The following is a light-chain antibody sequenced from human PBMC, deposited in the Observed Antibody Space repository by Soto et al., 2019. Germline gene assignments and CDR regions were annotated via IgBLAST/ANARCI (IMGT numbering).Light chain of an antibody. CDR3: QVWDSSSDPVV. CDR2: FDS. V-gene: IGLV3-21*04. Sequence: YELTQPPSVSVAPGKTARITCGGNNIGSKSVHWYQQKPGQAPVLVIYFDSDRPSGIPERFSGSNSGNTATLTISRVEAGDEADYYCQVWDSSSDPVVFGGGTKLTVL. CDR1: NIGSKS. J-gene: IGLJ2*01.